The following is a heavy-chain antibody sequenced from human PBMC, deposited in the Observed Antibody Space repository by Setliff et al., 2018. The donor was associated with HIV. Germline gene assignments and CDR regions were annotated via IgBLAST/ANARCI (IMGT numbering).Heavy chain of an antibody. CDR1: GGTFGRFG. J-gene: IGHJ5*02. CDR2: IIPTFTRA. D-gene: IGHD4-17*01. Sequence: SVKVSCKASGGTFGRFGISWVRQAPGQGLEWMGGIIPTFTRANYAQKFQARVIITTDKSTSTAFMELTSQTSEDTAVYYCARSVHSLYGDYATYFDPWGQGTQVTVS. V-gene: IGHV1-69*05. CDR3: ARSVHSLYGDYATYFDP.